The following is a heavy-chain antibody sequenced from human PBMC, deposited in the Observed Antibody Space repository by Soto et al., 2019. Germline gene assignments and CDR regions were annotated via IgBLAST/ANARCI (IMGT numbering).Heavy chain of an antibody. V-gene: IGHV1-69*04. J-gene: IGHJ4*02. CDR2: IIPILGIA. CDR3: AREYDSSGYYRGSFFDY. D-gene: IGHD3-22*01. CDR1: GGTFSSYT. Sequence: SVKVSCKASGGTFSSYTISWVRQAPGQGLEWMGRIIPILGIANYAQKFQGRVTITADKSTSTAYMELSSLRSEDTAVYYCAREYDSSGYYRGSFFDYWGQGTLVTVSS.